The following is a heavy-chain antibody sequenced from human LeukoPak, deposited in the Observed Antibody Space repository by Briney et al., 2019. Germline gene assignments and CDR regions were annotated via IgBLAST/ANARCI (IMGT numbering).Heavy chain of an antibody. D-gene: IGHD1-26*01. V-gene: IGHV3-30*18. CDR2: ISYDGSNK. CDR1: GFTFSSYG. Sequence: HPGRSLRLSCAASGFTFSSYGMHWVRQAPGKGLEWVAVISYDGSNKYYADSVKGRFTISRDNSKNTLYLQMNSLRAEDTAVYYCAKTGKYSGGYYTFDYWGQGTLVTVSS. J-gene: IGHJ4*02. CDR3: AKTGKYSGGYYTFDY.